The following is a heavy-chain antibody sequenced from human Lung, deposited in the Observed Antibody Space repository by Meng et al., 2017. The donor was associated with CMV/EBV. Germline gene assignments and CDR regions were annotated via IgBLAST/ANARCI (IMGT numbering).Heavy chain of an antibody. J-gene: IGHJ6*02. CDR1: GYTFTTYD. D-gene: IGHD2-15*01. V-gene: IGHV1-8*01. CDR2: MNPNSGNT. CDR3: ARTRIEVEPDGTKIKYYNYGMDV. Sequence: ASXXVSXKASGYTFTTYDINWVRQATGQGLEWMGWMNPNSGNTGYAQKFQGRVTMTRVTSISTAYMELSSLTSDDTAVYYCARTRIEVEPDGTKIKYYNYGMDVWXQGTXVNGAS.